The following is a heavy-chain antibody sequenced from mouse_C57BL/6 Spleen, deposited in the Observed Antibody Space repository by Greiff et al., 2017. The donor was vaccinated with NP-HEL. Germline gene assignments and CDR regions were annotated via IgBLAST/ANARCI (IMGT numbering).Heavy chain of an antibody. V-gene: IGHV3-6*01. CDR1: GYSISSGYY. D-gene: IGHD1-1*01. CDR3: ARYYYGSIYWYFDV. CDR2: ISYDGSN. Sequence: EVKLQESGPGLVKPSQSLSLTCSVTGYSISSGYYWNWIRQFPGNKLEWMGYISYDGSNNYNPSLKNRISITRDPSKNQFFLKLNSVTTEDTATYYCARYYYGSIYWYFDVWGTGTTVTVSS. J-gene: IGHJ1*03.